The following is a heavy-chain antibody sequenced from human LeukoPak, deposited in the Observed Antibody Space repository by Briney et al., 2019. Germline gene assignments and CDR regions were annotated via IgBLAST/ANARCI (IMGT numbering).Heavy chain of an antibody. CDR3: ARGYCGGDCFEGLIDY. CDR1: GFTFSSYW. CDR2: INSDGSST. V-gene: IGHV3-74*01. D-gene: IGHD2-21*01. J-gene: IGHJ4*02. Sequence: PGGSLRLSCAASGFTFSSYWMHWVRQAPGKGLVWVSRINSDGSSTSYADSVKGRFTISRDNAKNTLYLQMNGLRAEDTAVYYCARGYCGGDCFEGLIDYWGQGTQVTVSS.